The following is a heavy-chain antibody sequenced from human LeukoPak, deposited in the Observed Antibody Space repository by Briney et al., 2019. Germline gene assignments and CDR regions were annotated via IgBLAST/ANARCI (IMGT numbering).Heavy chain of an antibody. CDR3: ARDPVSRVNDAFDI. V-gene: IGHV4-4*02. Sequence: PSETLSLTCAVSGGSISSSNWWSWVRQPPGKGLEWIGEIYHSGSTNYNPSLKSRVTISVDKSKNQFSLKLSSVTAADTAVYYCARDPVSRVNDAFDIWGQGTMVTVSS. D-gene: IGHD3-22*01. CDR1: GGSISSSNW. J-gene: IGHJ3*02. CDR2: IYHSGST.